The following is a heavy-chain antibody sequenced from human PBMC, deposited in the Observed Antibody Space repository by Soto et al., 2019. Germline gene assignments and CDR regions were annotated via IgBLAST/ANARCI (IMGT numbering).Heavy chain of an antibody. CDR2: IYPGDSDT. D-gene: IGHD3-22*01. Sequence: GESLKISCKGSGYRFTSYWIDWVRQMPGKGLEGMGLIYPGDSDTRYSPSLQGQVTISADKSISTAYLQWSSLKASDTDMYYCARHGGQPPLTMIVVGSHDMGAFDIWGQGTMVTVSS. CDR3: ARHGGQPPLTMIVVGSHDMGAFDI. CDR1: GYRFTSYW. J-gene: IGHJ3*02. V-gene: IGHV5-51*01.